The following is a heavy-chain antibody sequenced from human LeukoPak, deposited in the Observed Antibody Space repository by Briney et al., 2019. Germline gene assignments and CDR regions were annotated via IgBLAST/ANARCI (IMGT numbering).Heavy chain of an antibody. CDR2: INQDGSEI. J-gene: IGHJ4*02. Sequence: AGGSLRLSCAASGFTFSSYWMSWVRQAPGKGLEWVANINQDGSEIYYVDSVKGRFTISRDNAKNSLYLQMNSLRAEDTAVYYCVRDDDRPDNGLDYWGQGTLVTVSS. CDR1: GFTFSSYW. CDR3: VRDDDRPDNGLDY. D-gene: IGHD3-22*01. V-gene: IGHV3-7*01.